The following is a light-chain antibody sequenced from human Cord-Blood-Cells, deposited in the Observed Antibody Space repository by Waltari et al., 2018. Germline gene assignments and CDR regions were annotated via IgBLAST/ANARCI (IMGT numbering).Light chain of an antibody. V-gene: IGLV7-46*01. Sequence: QAVVTHEPSLTLSPGGTATLTCGSSTRALPSCSSPYWFQQKPGKAPRTLIYDTSNKHSWTPARFSGSLLGGKAALTLSGAQPEDEAEYYCLLSYSGAWVFGGGTKLTVL. CDR3: LLSYSGAWV. CDR2: DTS. J-gene: IGLJ3*02. CDR1: TRALPSCSS.